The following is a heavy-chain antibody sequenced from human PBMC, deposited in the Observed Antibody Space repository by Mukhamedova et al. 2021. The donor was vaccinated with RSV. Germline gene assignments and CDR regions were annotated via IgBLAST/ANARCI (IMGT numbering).Heavy chain of an antibody. D-gene: IGHD4-17*01. CDR2: GGST. V-gene: IGHV3-23*01. CDR3: AKAMDLMTTVTSFDY. J-gene: IGHJ4*02. Sequence: GGSTYYADSVKGRFTISRDNSKNTLYLQMNSLRAEDTAVYYCAKAMDLMTTVTSFDYWGQGTLVTVSS.